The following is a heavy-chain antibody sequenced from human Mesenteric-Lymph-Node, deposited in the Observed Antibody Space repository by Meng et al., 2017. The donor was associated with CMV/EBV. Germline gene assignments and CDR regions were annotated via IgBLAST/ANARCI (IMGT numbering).Heavy chain of an antibody. J-gene: IGHJ4*02. D-gene: IGHD2-2*01. CDR2: ISGSGGST. CDR3: AKHYMAYTGTSSYVTFDY. V-gene: IGHV3-23*01. Sequence: GGSLRLSCAASGFTFSSYEMNWVRQAPGKGLEWVSAISGSGGSTYYADSVKGRFTISRDNSKNTLYLQMNSLRAEDTAVYYCAKHYMAYTGTSSYVTFDYWGKGTLVTVSS. CDR1: GFTFSSYE.